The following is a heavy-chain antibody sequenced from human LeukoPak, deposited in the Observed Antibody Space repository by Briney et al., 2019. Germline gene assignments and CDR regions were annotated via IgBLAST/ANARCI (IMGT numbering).Heavy chain of an antibody. V-gene: IGHV4-34*01. D-gene: IGHD3-10*01. CDR3: ARVRMVRGVITYYYYGMDV. Sequence: SSETLSLTCAVYGGSFSGYYWSWIRQPPGKGLEWIGEINHSGSTNYNPSLKSRVTISVDTSKNQFSLKLSSVTAADTAAYYCARVRMVRGVITYYYYGMDVWGQGTTVTVSS. J-gene: IGHJ6*02. CDR1: GGSFSGYY. CDR2: INHSGST.